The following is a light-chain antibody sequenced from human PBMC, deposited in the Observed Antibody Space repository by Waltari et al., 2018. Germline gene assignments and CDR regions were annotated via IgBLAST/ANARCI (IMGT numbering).Light chain of an antibody. CDR2: WAS. CDR1: QSVLRTSSNKHF. V-gene: IGKV4-1*01. CDR3: QQYYDSPIT. J-gene: IGKJ3*01. Sequence: DIVMTQSPDSLTLSLGERATISCKSSQSVLRTSSNKHFLAWYQQKSGQPPKLLFYWASTRESGVPDRFSGSGSGTDFTLTISSLQSEDVAIYYCQQYYDSPITFGPGTKVDV.